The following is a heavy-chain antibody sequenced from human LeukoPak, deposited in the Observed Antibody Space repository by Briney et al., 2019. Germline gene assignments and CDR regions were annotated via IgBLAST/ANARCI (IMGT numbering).Heavy chain of an antibody. CDR1: GFTFSDHY. V-gene: IGHV3-72*01. CDR2: IRKKTNSYTT. Sequence: PGGSLRLSCAASGFTFSDHYMARVRQAPGKGLEWVRRIRKKTNSYTTEYAASVKDRFTIPRDDSKNSLYLQMNSLKTEDTAVYHCASSGSYSPLDYWGQGTLVTVSS. D-gene: IGHD1-26*01. J-gene: IGHJ4*02. CDR3: ASSGSYSPLDY.